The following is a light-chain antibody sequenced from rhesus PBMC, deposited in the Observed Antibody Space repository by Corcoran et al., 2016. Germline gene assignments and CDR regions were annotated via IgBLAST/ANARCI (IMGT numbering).Light chain of an antibody. V-gene: IGKV1-21*01. CDR3: QQFNSAPPWT. CDR2: KAS. J-gene: IGKJ1*01. Sequence: DIQMTQSPSSLSASVGDRVTITCRASQVISTWLAWYQQKPGKAPKLLIYKASSLHSGVPSRFSGSGSGTDFTLPISSLQPEAFSTYYCQQFNSAPPWTFGQGTKVEIK. CDR1: QVISTW.